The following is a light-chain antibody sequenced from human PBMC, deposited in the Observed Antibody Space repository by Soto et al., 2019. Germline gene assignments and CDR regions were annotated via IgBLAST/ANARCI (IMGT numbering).Light chain of an antibody. Sequence: DVVMTQSPLSLPVTLGQPASISCRSSQSLVLSDGNTYLNWFHQRPGQSPRRLIYKVSNRDSGVPDRFSGSGSGTDFTLKISRVEAEDVGVYYCMQGTHWPRTFGQGTKVETK. J-gene: IGKJ1*01. CDR3: MQGTHWPRT. CDR1: QSLVLSDGNTY. CDR2: KVS. V-gene: IGKV2-30*02.